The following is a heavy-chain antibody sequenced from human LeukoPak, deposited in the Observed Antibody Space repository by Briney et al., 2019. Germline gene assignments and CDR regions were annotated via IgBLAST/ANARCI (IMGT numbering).Heavy chain of an antibody. J-gene: IGHJ4*01. D-gene: IGHD3-3*01. CDR3: ARVGGTRPDRYYFDY. CDR1: GGSISSGGYY. V-gene: IGHV4-31*03. Sequence: SETLSLTCTVSGGSISSGGYYWSWIRQHPGKGLEWIGYLYFSGSTYYNPSLKSRVTISVDTTKNQFSLRLSSVTAADTAVYYCARVGGTRPDRYYFDYWGQEPWSPSPQ. CDR2: LYFSGST.